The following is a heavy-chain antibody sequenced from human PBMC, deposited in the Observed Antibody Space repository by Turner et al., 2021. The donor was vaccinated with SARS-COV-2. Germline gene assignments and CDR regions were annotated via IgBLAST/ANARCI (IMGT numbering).Heavy chain of an antibody. J-gene: IGHJ4*02. D-gene: IGHD3-22*01. CDR2: ISSSSSYI. V-gene: IGHV3-21*01. CDR3: ARDLNAYYYDSSGLDY. Sequence: EVQLVESGGGLVKPGGSLRLSCAASGFTFSSYSMNWVRQAPGKGLEWVSSISSSSSYIYYADSVKGRFTISRDNAKNSLYLQMNSLRAEDTAVYYCARDLNAYYYDSSGLDYWGQGTLVTVS. CDR1: GFTFSSYS.